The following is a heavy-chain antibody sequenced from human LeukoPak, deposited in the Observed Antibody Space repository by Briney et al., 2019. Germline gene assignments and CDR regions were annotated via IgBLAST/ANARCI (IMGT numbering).Heavy chain of an antibody. CDR3: ARVYDSGGYGLDV. CDR2: INSDGSST. V-gene: IGHV3-74*01. J-gene: IGHJ6*04. CDR1: GFTLSGYW. D-gene: IGHD3-22*01. Sequence: GGSLRLSCAASGFTLSGYWMHWVRQAPGKGLVWVSRINSDGSSTNYADSVRGRFTISRDNAKNTLYLQMNSLRAEDTAVYYCARVYDSGGYGLDVWGKGTTVTVSS.